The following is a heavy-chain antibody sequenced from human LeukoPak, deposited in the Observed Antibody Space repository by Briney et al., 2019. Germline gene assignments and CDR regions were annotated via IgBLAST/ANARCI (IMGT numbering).Heavy chain of an antibody. Sequence: PSETLSLTCTVSGYSISSGYYWGWIRQPPGKGLEWIGSIYHSGSTYYNPSLKSRVTISVDTSKNQFSLKLSSVTAADTAVYYCARDFLHDYGDQSAFDIWGQGTMVTVSS. J-gene: IGHJ3*02. CDR1: GYSISSGYY. V-gene: IGHV4-38-2*02. D-gene: IGHD4-17*01. CDR2: IYHSGST. CDR3: ARDFLHDYGDQSAFDI.